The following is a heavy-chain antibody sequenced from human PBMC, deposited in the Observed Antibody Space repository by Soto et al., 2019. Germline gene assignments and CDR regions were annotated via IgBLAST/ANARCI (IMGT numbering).Heavy chain of an antibody. Sequence: SVKVSCKASGGTFSSYAISWVRQAPGQGLEWMGGIIPIFGTANYAQKFQGRVTITADESTSTAYMELSSLRSEDTAVYYCARDSIQLDREDYYYGMDVWGQGTTVTVSS. J-gene: IGHJ6*02. CDR1: GGTFSSYA. V-gene: IGHV1-69*13. D-gene: IGHD6-6*01. CDR2: IIPIFGTA. CDR3: ARDSIQLDREDYYYGMDV.